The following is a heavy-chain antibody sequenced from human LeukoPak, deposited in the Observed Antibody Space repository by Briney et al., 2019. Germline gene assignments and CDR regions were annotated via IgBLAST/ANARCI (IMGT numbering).Heavy chain of an antibody. D-gene: IGHD6-19*01. CDR2: ISAYNGNT. Sequence: ASVKVSCKASGYTFTSYGISWVRQAPGQGLEWMGWISAYNGNTNYAQKLQGRVTMTTDTSTSTAYMELRSLRSDDTAVYYCAREKRVAVAGTPDYWGQGTLVTVSS. V-gene: IGHV1-18*01. CDR3: AREKRVAVAGTPDY. J-gene: IGHJ4*02. CDR1: GYTFTSYG.